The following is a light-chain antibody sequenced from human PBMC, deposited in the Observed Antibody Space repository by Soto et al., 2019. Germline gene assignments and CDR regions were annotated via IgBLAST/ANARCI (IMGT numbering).Light chain of an antibody. CDR2: DVT. V-gene: IGLV2-14*03. J-gene: IGLJ2*01. CDR3: SSYSSSTTQVV. CDR1: SSDVGDFNY. Sequence: QSALTQPASVSGSPGRSVTISCTGTSSDVGDFNYVSWYQHLPGRAPKLIIYDVTNRPSGISYRFSASKSGRTASPTISGHKATEEADYYCSSYSSSTTQVVFGGGTQLT.